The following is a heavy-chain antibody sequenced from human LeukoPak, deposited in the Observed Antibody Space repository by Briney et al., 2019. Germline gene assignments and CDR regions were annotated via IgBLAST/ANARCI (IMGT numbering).Heavy chain of an antibody. V-gene: IGHV3-48*01. CDR1: GFTFSSYG. J-gene: IGHJ4*02. CDR2: ISSSSSTI. CDR3: ARGPWWGSSSWYHPSDY. Sequence: PGGSLRLSCAASGFTFSSYGMTWVRQAPGKGLEWVSYISSSSSTIYYADSVKGRFTISRDNAKNSLYLQLNSLRSDDTAVYYCARGPWWGSSSWYHPSDYWGQGTLVTVSS. D-gene: IGHD6-13*01.